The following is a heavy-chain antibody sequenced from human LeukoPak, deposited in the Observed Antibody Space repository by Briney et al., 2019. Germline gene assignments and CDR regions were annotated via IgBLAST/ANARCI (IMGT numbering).Heavy chain of an antibody. CDR1: GFTFSSYE. CDR3: VKDDGWVQYAN. V-gene: IGHV3-23*01. CDR2: ISGSGGST. J-gene: IGHJ4*02. Sequence: GGSLRLSCAASGFTFSSYEMNWVRQAPGKGLEWVSGISGSGGSTYYADSVKGRFIISRDNSKNTVYLQMNSLSAEDAAVYYCVKDDGWVQYANWGQGTLVTVSS. D-gene: IGHD5-24*01.